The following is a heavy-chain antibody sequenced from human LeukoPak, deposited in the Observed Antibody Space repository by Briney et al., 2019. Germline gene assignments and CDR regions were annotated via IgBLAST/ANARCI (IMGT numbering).Heavy chain of an antibody. Sequence: SETLSLTCTVSGGSISSSSYYWGWIRQPPGKGLEWIGGIYYSGSTYYNPSLKSRVTRSLDTSKNQFSLKLSSVTAADTAVYYCARHMRVATILNWFDPWGQGTLVTVSS. J-gene: IGHJ5*02. CDR1: GGSISSSSYY. CDR2: IYYSGST. CDR3: ARHMRVATILNWFDP. V-gene: IGHV4-39*01. D-gene: IGHD5-12*01.